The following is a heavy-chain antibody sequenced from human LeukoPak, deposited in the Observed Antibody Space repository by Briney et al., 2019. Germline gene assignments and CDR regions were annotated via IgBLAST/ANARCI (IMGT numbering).Heavy chain of an antibody. CDR1: GLTFSNYA. V-gene: IGHV3-23*01. CDR3: AKDRTPRLRDFDY. Sequence: GGSLRLSCAASGLTFSNYAMSWVRQASGKGLEWVSGISVTGGSTNYADSVKGRFTISRDNSKNTLYLQMNSLRGEDTAVYYCAKDRTPRLRDFDYWGQGTLVTVSS. J-gene: IGHJ4*02. CDR2: ISVTGGST.